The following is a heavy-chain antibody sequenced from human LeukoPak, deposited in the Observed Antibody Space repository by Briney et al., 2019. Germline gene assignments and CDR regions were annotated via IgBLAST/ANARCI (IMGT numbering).Heavy chain of an antibody. CDR1: GFTFSSYA. D-gene: IGHD3-22*01. CDR3: AKDQSRYFYDSSAYPRNWFDP. V-gene: IGHV3-23*01. Sequence: GGSLRLSCAASGFTFSSYAMSWVRRAPGKGLEWVSAISGSGGSTYYADSVKGRFTISRDNSKNTLYLQMNSLRAEDTAVYYCAKDQSRYFYDSSAYPRNWFDPWGQGTLVTVSS. J-gene: IGHJ5*02. CDR2: ISGSGGST.